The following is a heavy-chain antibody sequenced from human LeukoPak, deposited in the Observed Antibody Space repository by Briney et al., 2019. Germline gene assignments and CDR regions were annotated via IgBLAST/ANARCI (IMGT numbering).Heavy chain of an antibody. D-gene: IGHD3-22*01. CDR2: IYYSGST. V-gene: IGHV4-59*08. Sequence: SETLSLTCTVSGGSISSYYWSWIRQPPGKGLEWIGYIYYSGSTTYNPSLNSRVTISVDTSKNQFSLKLSSVTAADTAVYYCARHKHAYYYDSSGYFLDYWGQGTLVTVSS. CDR3: ARHKHAYYYDSSGYFLDY. J-gene: IGHJ4*02. CDR1: GGSISSYY.